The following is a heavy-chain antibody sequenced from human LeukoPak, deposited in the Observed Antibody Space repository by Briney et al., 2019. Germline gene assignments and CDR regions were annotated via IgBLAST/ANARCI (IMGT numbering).Heavy chain of an antibody. CDR1: GGSFSGYY. D-gene: IGHD3-22*01. CDR3: ARGPHYHYDSSSAGWADY. Sequence: SETLSLTCAVYGGSFSGYYWSWIRQPPGKGLEWIGEINHSGSTNYNPSLKSRVTISVDTSKNQFSLKLSSVTAADTAVYYCARGPHYHYDSSSAGWADYWGQGTLVTVSS. V-gene: IGHV4-34*01. J-gene: IGHJ4*02. CDR2: INHSGST.